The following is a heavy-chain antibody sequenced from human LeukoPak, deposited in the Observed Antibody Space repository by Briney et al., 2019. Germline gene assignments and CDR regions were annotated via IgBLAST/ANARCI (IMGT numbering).Heavy chain of an antibody. CDR1: GYTFTGYY. Sequence: ASVKVSCKASGYTFTGYYMDWVRQARGQGLEWMGWINPNSGGTNYAQKFQGRVTMTRDTSISTAYMELSRLRSDDTAVYYCAKAPFCSGGSCYKTFDYWGQGTLVTVFS. J-gene: IGHJ4*02. CDR3: AKAPFCSGGSCYKTFDY. D-gene: IGHD2-15*01. CDR2: INPNSGGT. V-gene: IGHV1-2*02.